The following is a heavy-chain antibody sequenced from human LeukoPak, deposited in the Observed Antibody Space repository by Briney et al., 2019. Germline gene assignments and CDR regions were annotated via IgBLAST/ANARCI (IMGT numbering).Heavy chain of an antibody. CDR1: GGSISSGSYY. CDR3: ARERGITMIVPDFEP. CDR2: IYHSGST. D-gene: IGHD3-22*01. Sequence: SETLSLTCTVSGGSISSGSYYWGWIRQPPGKGLEWIGSIYHSGSTYYNPSLKSRVTISVDTSKNQFSLKLSSVTAADTAVYYCARERGITMIVPDFEPWGQGTLVTVSS. V-gene: IGHV4-39*07. J-gene: IGHJ4*02.